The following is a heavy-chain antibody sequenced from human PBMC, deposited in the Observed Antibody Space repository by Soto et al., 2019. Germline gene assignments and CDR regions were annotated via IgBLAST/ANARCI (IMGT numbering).Heavy chain of an antibody. CDR2: INHIGYR. J-gene: IGHJ4*02. CDR3: GPRGAVAPRGY. D-gene: IGHD2-15*01. V-gene: IGHV4-34*02. CDR1: GGSFSDFY. Sequence: QVQLQQWGAGLLKPSETLSLTCAVSGGSFSDFYWTWIRQLPGKGLEWIGEINHIGYRNYNPSLESRVAISVDTSKNQFSLSLRSVTAADTAVYYCGPRGAVAPRGYWGQGTLVTVSS.